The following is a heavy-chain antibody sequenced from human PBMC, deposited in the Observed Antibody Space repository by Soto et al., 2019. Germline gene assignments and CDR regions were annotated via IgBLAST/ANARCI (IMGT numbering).Heavy chain of an antibody. D-gene: IGHD2-2*01. CDR1: GGSFSTYY. V-gene: IGHV4-34*01. Sequence: QVQLQQWGAGLLKPSETLSLTCGVYGGSFSTYYWNWIRQPPGKGLEWIGEINHSGSTNYNPSLKSRVTISVDTSKNQFSLKLTSVTAADTAVYYCARGEGCSTTSCYFDYWGQGTLVTVSS. CDR2: INHSGST. CDR3: ARGEGCSTTSCYFDY. J-gene: IGHJ4*02.